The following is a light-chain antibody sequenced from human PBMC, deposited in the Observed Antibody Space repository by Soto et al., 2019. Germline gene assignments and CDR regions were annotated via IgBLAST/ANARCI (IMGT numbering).Light chain of an antibody. J-gene: IGLJ3*02. Sequence: QSALTQPPSASGTPGQRVPISCSGSSSDIGSSYVYWYRQLPGTAPKLLIYANNQRPSGVPDRFSGSKSGTSASLAISGLRSEDEADYYCATWDDSLSGWVFGGGTKVTVL. V-gene: IGLV1-47*02. CDR2: ANN. CDR3: ATWDDSLSGWV. CDR1: SSDIGSSY.